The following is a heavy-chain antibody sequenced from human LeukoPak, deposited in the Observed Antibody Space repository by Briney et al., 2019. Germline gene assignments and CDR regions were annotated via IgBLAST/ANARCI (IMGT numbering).Heavy chain of an antibody. J-gene: IGHJ4*02. CDR1: DGSISSSSYY. CDR3: ARRKVPYCSSTSCYPYFDY. D-gene: IGHD2-2*01. V-gene: IGHV4-39*01. CDR2: IYYSGST. Sequence: SETLSLTCTVSDGSISSSSYYWGWIRQPPGKGLEWIGSIYYSGSTYYNPSLKSRVTISVDTSKNQFSLKLSSVTAADTAVYYCARRKVPYCSSTSCYPYFDYWGREPWSPSPQ.